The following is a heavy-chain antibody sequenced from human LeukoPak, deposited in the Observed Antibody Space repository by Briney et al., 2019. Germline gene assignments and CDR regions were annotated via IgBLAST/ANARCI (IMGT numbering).Heavy chain of an antibody. CDR1: RFTFSSYW. CDR3: ARDTYDSSGYYAHLDY. D-gene: IGHD3-22*01. CDR2: IKQDGSEK. Sequence: GGSLRLSCAASRFTFSSYWMSWVRQAPGKGLEWVANIKQDGSEKYYVDSVKGRFTISRDNAKNSLYLQMSSLRAEDTAVYYCARDTYDSSGYYAHLDYWGQGTLVTVSS. V-gene: IGHV3-7*01. J-gene: IGHJ4*02.